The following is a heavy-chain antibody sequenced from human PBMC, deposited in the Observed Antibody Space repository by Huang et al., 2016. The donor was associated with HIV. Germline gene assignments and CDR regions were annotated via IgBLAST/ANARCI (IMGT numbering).Heavy chain of an antibody. V-gene: IGHV5-51*01. Sequence: DVQLVQSGAEVKKPGESLKISCKGSGYNFNTYWIAWVRQMPGRGLEWMGMIYPGDSEVRYNPSFQGQVTLSGDKSISTAFLQWSSLKASDTAMYYCARHERYCTGDTCSLLYWGQGTPVTVSS. J-gene: IGHJ4*02. D-gene: IGHD2-8*02. CDR1: GYNFNTYW. CDR3: ARHERYCTGDTCSLLY. CDR2: IYPGDSEV.